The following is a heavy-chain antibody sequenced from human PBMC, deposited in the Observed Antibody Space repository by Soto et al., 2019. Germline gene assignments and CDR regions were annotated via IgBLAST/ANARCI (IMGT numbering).Heavy chain of an antibody. J-gene: IGHJ4*02. D-gene: IGHD3-16*01. CDR3: ARRWGGALDY. V-gene: IGHV4-59*08. CDR1: GGSMSSYY. Sequence: QVQLQESGPGLVKPSETLSLTCTVSGGSMSSYYWSWIRQPPGKGLEWIGYIYYSGSTNYNPSLXIXVXIXLDTSKNQFSLKLNSVTAADTAVYYCARRWGGALDYWGQGTLVTVSS. CDR2: IYYSGST.